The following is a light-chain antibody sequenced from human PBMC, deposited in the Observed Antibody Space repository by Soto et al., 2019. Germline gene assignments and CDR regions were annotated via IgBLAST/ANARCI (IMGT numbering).Light chain of an antibody. J-gene: IGLJ2*01. Sequence: QAVVTQPPSASGSPGQSVTISCTGTSSDVGDYNYVSWYQQHPGKAPKLMIYEVSKRPSGVPDRFSGSKSGNTASLTVSGLQAEDEADYYCSSYAGSNNFVVFGGGTKVTVL. CDR1: SSDVGDYNY. CDR2: EVS. V-gene: IGLV2-8*01. CDR3: SSYAGSNNFVV.